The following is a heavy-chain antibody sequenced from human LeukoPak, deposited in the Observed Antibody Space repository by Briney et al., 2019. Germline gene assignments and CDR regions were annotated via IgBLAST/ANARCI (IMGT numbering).Heavy chain of an antibody. J-gene: IGHJ4*02. CDR2: ISYDER. D-gene: IGHD6-19*01. V-gene: IGHV3-30*04. Sequence: GGSLRLSCAASGFTFRTYAMHWVRQAPGKGLEWLAVISYDERADSVKGRFTISRDNSNNTVYLQMNSLRPEDTAVYYCARQYSSGLDFDYGGQGTLVIASS. CDR1: GFTFRTYA. CDR3: ARQYSSGLDFDY.